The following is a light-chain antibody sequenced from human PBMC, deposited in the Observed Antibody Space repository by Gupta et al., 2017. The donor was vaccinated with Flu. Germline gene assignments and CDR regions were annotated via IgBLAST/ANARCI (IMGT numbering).Light chain of an antibody. CDR3: LQYNSFWT. J-gene: IGKJ1*01. CDR1: QSVSTS. V-gene: IGKV1-5*03. CDR2: EAS. Sequence: DIQMTQPPSTLSASVGDRVTISCRASQSVSTSLDWYQLKPRQAPNLVIHEASNLHSGVTSRFSGCGSGAEFTLTSISLQPDDFETYYCLQYNSFWTFGQGTKVEVK.